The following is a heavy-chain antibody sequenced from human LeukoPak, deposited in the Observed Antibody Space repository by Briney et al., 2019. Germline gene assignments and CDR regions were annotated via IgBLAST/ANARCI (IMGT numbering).Heavy chain of an antibody. CDR2: ISSSSSYI. Sequence: GGSLRLSCTASGFTFSSYSMNWVRQAPGKGLEWVSSISSSSSYIYYADSVKGRFTISRDNAKNSLYLQMNSLRAEDTAVYYCAKDQDRARWFDPWGQGTLVTVSS. D-gene: IGHD6-6*01. CDR3: AKDQDRARWFDP. CDR1: GFTFSSYS. V-gene: IGHV3-21*04. J-gene: IGHJ5*02.